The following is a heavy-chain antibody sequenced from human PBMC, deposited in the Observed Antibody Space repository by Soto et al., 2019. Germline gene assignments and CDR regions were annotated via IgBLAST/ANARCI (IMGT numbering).Heavy chain of an antibody. D-gene: IGHD1-26*01. CDR2: IYHSGST. CDR1: GGSISSSNW. V-gene: IGHV4-4*02. Sequence: QVQLQESGPGLVKPSGTLSLTCAVSGGSISSSNWWSWVRQPPGKGLEWIGEIYHSGSTNYNPSLTSRVTRSVDKSKNQFSLKLSSVPAADTAVYYCARVSGSYYYGMDVWGQGTTVTVSS. J-gene: IGHJ6*02. CDR3: ARVSGSYYYGMDV.